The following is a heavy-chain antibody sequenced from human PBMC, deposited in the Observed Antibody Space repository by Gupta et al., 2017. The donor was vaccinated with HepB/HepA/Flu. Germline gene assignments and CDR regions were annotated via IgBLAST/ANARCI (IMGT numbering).Heavy chain of an antibody. D-gene: IGHD3-3*01. CDR1: GFNFSSYA. CDR3: AKDFWPGGFYYGMDV. V-gene: IGHV3-23*01. J-gene: IGHJ6*02. CDR2: ISGSGGST. Sequence: EVQLLESGGGLVQPGGSLRLSCAASGFNFSSYAMHWVRQGPGKGLEWVSAISGSGGSTYYADSVKSRFTISRDNSKNTLYLQMNSLRAEDTAVYYCAKDFWPGGFYYGMDVWGQGTTVTVSS.